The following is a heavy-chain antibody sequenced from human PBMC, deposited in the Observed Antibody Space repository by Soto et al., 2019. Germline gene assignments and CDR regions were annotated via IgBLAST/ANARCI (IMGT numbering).Heavy chain of an antibody. V-gene: IGHV1-18*01. CDR1: GYTFTSYG. CDR3: AKNGQPPYYYYGMDV. CDR2: ISGYNGDT. D-gene: IGHD2-8*01. Sequence: QGQLVQSGAEVKKPGASVKVSCKASGYTFTSYGISWVRQAPGQGIEWMGWISGYNGDTNYAQKFQGRVTMTIDTSTSTAYMELRSLTSDDTAVYYCAKNGQPPYYYYGMDVWGQGTTVTVSS. J-gene: IGHJ6*02.